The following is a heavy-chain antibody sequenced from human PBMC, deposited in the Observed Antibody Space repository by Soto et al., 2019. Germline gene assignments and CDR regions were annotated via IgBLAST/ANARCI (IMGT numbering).Heavy chain of an antibody. V-gene: IGHV1-69*06. J-gene: IGHJ4*02. CDR1: GGTFSSNA. CDR2: IIPIYASP. CDR3: AVTVTGSRSPLAH. D-gene: IGHD3-9*01. Sequence: QGQLVQSGAEVKKPGSSVKVSCKASGGTFSSNAISWVRQAPGQGLEWMGGIIPIYASPNYAQNFQGRVTVTADKATSTAYLELSRLKFADSAIYYCAVTVTGSRSPLAHWGRGTLVIVSS.